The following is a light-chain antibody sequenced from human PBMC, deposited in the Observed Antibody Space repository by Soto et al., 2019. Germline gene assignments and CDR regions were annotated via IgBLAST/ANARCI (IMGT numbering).Light chain of an antibody. CDR2: EVS. CDR1: SSDVGYYNR. Sequence: QSVLTQPPSVSGSPGQSVTISCTGTSSDVGYYNRVSWYQQPPGTAPKLLIYEVSNRPSGVPDRFSGSKSGSTASLTISGLQAEDEADYYCSLYTSSTFYVFGTGTKVTVL. CDR3: SLYTSSTFYV. V-gene: IGLV2-18*01. J-gene: IGLJ1*01.